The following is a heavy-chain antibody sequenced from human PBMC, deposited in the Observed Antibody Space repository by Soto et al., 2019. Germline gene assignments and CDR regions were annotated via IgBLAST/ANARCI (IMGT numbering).Heavy chain of an antibody. CDR2: ISRDGNNK. J-gene: IGHJ4*02. Sequence: GGSLRLSCATSGFTFRFYDMHWVRQAPGKGLEWLAVISRDGNNKDYGDSVKGRFTISRDNSKNTLFLQMNSLRDEDSAVYYCAKDAYTPIRTTAHDAGGLDHWGRGTLVTVYS. D-gene: IGHD4-4*01. CDR1: GFTFRFYD. CDR3: AKDAYTPIRTTAHDAGGLDH. V-gene: IGHV3-30*18.